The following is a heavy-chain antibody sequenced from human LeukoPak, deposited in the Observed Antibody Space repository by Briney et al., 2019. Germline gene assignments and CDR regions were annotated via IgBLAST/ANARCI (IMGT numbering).Heavy chain of an antibody. J-gene: IGHJ3*02. CDR2: ISGSGGST. CDR3: AKDRCRGSYYDFLYAFDI. D-gene: IGHD1-26*01. Sequence: PGGSLRLSCAASGFTFSSYAMSWVRQAPGKGLEWVSAISGSGGSTYYADSVKGRFTISRDNSKNTLYLQMNSLRAEDTAVYYCAKDRCRGSYYDFLYAFDIWGQGTMVTVSS. V-gene: IGHV3-23*01. CDR1: GFTFSSYA.